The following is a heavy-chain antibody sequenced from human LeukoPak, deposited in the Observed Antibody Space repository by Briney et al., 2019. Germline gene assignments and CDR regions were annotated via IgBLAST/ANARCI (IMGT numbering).Heavy chain of an antibody. CDR2: IYYSGST. CDR1: GASITSGDYY. J-gene: IGHJ3*02. CDR3: ASAEDGYNLDDAFDI. V-gene: IGHV4-30-4*08. Sequence: SQTLSLTCTVSGASITSGDYYWSWIRQPPGKGLEWIGYIYYSGSTNYNPSLKSRVTISVDTSKNQFSLKLSSVTAADTAVYYCASAEDGYNLDDAFDIWGQGTMVTVSS. D-gene: IGHD5-24*01.